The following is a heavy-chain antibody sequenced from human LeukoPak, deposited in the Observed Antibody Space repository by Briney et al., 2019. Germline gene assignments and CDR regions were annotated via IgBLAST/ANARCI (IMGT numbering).Heavy chain of an antibody. CDR1: GGSVSSGSYY. V-gene: IGHV4-61*01. D-gene: IGHD3-22*01. CDR3: ARLDYYDSSGTFDY. Sequence: SETLSLTCTVSGGSVSSGSYYWSWIRQPPGKGLEWIGYIYYSGSTNYNPSLKSRVTISVDTSKNQFSLKLSSVTAADTAVYYCARLDYYDSSGTFDYWGQGTLVTVSS. CDR2: IYYSGST. J-gene: IGHJ4*02.